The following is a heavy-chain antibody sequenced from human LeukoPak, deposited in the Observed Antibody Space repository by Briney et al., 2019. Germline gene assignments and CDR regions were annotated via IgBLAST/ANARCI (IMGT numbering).Heavy chain of an antibody. V-gene: IGHV3-21*01. Sequence: GGSLRLSCAASGFTFSSYSMNWVRQAPGKGLEWVSSISSSSSYIYYADSVKGRFTISRDNAKNSLYLQMNSLRAEDTAVYYCAISVPAANFDYWGQGTLVTVFS. D-gene: IGHD2-2*01. CDR1: GFTFSSYS. CDR2: ISSSSSYI. J-gene: IGHJ4*02. CDR3: AISVPAANFDY.